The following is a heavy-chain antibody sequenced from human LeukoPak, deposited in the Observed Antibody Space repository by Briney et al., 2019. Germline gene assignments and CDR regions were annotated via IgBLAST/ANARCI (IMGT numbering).Heavy chain of an antibody. V-gene: IGHV1-18*01. D-gene: IGHD3-10*01. CDR1: GYTFTSYG. CDR3: AVDIGGAFDY. CDR2: ISAYNGNT. J-gene: IGHJ4*02. Sequence: ASVKVSCKASGYTFTSYGISWVRQAPGQGLEWMGWISAYNGNTIYAQKLQGRVTMTTDTSTRTAYMELRSLRSDDTAVYYCAVDIGGAFDYWGQGTLVTVSS.